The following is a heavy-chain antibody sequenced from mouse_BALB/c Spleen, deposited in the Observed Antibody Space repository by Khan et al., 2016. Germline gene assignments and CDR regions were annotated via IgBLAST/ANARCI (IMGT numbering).Heavy chain of an antibody. Sequence: QIQLVQSGPELKKPGETVKISCKASGYTFTNYGMIWVKQAPGKGLKWMGWINTNTGEPAYAEEFKGRFALSLETSASTAYLQLSNLKDEDTATYFCARYGKGTWFAYWGQGTLVTVSA. V-gene: IGHV9-3*02. CDR1: GYTFTNYG. J-gene: IGHJ3*01. CDR3: ARYGKGTWFAY. CDR2: INTNTGEP. D-gene: IGHD2-1*01.